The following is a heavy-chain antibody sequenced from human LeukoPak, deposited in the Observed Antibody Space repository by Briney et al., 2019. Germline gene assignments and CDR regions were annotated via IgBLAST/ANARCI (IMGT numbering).Heavy chain of an antibody. Sequence: SVKVSCKASGGTFSSYAISWVRQAPGQGLEWMGRIIPIFGIANYAQKFQGRVTITADKSTSTAYMELSSLRSEDTAVYYCARVKQWLVPSDAFDIWGQGTMVTVSS. V-gene: IGHV1-69*04. CDR1: GGTFSSYA. CDR2: IIPIFGIA. D-gene: IGHD6-19*01. J-gene: IGHJ3*02. CDR3: ARVKQWLVPSDAFDI.